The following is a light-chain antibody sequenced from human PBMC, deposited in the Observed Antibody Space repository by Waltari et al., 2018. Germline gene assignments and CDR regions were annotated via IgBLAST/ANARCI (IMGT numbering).Light chain of an antibody. CDR3: SSYSSSTTPWV. V-gene: IGLV2-14*03. J-gene: IGLJ3*02. CDR2: DVT. Sequence: QSALTQPASVSGSPGQSVTISCAGTSSDVGGSNSVSWYQQLPGKAPKLIVFDVTNLPSGVSSRFSGSKSGNTASLTISGLQADDEGDYYCSSYSSSTTPWVFGGGTRLTVL. CDR1: SSDVGGSNS.